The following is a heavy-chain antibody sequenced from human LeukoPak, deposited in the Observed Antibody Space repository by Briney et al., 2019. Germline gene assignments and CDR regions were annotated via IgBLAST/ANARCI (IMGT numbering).Heavy chain of an antibody. J-gene: IGHJ4*02. CDR3: ARWVFSSGWYSFDY. Sequence: ASVKVSCKASGYTFTGYYMHWVRQAPGQGLEWMGWINPNSGGTNYAQKFQGRVTMTRDTSISTAYMELSRLRSDDTAVYYCARWVFSSGWYSFDYWGQGTLVTVSS. V-gene: IGHV1-2*02. CDR1: GYTFTGYY. D-gene: IGHD6-19*01. CDR2: INPNSGGT.